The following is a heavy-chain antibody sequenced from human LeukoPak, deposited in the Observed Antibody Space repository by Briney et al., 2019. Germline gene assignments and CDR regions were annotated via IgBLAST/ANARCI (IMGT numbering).Heavy chain of an antibody. CDR1: GFSFSSYA. CDR3: ARDGGYGGNPNDAFDM. V-gene: IGHV3-23*01. CDR2: FSGGGGDT. Sequence: GGSLRLSCAASGFSFSSYAMSWVRQPPGKGLEWVSSFSGGGGDTYYADSVKGRFTISRDNSKNTLCLQMNSLRVEDTAVYYCARDGGYGGNPNDAFDMWGQGTMVTVSS. J-gene: IGHJ3*02. D-gene: IGHD4-23*01.